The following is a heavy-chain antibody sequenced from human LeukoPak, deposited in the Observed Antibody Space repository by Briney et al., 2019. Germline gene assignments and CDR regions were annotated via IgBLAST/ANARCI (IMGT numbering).Heavy chain of an antibody. J-gene: IGHJ6*03. CDR1: GYTFTGYY. D-gene: IGHD2-15*01. CDR2: INPNSGGT. V-gene: IGHV1-2*02. CDR3: ARGPRRVGYCSGGSCYGGYYYYYMDV. Sequence: ASVKVSCKASGYTFTGYYMHWVRQAPGQGLEWMGWINPNSGGTNYAQKFQGRVTMTRDTSISTAYMELSRLRSDDTAVCYCARGPRRVGYCSGGSCYGGYYYYYMDVWGKGTTVTISS.